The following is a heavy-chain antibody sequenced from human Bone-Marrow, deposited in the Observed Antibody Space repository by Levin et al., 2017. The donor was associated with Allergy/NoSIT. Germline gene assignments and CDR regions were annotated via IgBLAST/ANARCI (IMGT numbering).Heavy chain of an antibody. Sequence: GGSLRLSCAASGFTFSSYGMHWVRQAPGKGLEWVAVIWYDGSNKYYADSVKGRFTISRDNSKNTLYLQMNSLRAEDTAVYYCARDRHCTNGVCHPFDYWGQGTLVTVSS. CDR3: ARDRHCTNGVCHPFDY. V-gene: IGHV3-33*01. J-gene: IGHJ4*02. D-gene: IGHD2-8*01. CDR1: GFTFSSYG. CDR2: IWYDGSNK.